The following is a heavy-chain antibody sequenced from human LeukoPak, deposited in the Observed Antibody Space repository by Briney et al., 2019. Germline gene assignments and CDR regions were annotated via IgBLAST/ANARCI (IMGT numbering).Heavy chain of an antibody. J-gene: IGHJ3*02. CDR1: GGSISSSSYY. D-gene: IGHD3-9*01. Sequence: SETLSLTCTVSGGSISSSSYYWSWIRQPAGKGLEWLGRIYTSGSTNYNSFLKRRVTISVDTSKNQFSLKLSSVTAADTAVYYCARDTPELRYFDYLVRDAFDIWGQGTMVTVSS. V-gene: IGHV4-61*02. CDR3: ARDTPELRYFDYLVRDAFDI. CDR2: IYTSGST.